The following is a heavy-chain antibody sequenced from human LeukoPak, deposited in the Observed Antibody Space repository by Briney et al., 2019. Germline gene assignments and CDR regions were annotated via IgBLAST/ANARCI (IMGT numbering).Heavy chain of an antibody. V-gene: IGHV3-49*04. Sequence: GRSLRLSCSAGGFTFSDYAVTWVRQAPGKGLEWVGFIRNKANGGTADYAASVKGRFTISRDDSKTIAYLQMNSLKIEDTAVYYCAKSAGSGVDYWGQGTLVTVSS. J-gene: IGHJ4*02. CDR1: GFTFSDYA. CDR2: IRNKANGGTA. D-gene: IGHD3-10*01. CDR3: AKSAGSGVDY.